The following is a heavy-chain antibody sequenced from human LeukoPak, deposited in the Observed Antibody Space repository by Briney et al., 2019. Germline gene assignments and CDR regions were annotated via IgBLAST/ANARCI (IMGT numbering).Heavy chain of an antibody. CDR2: INPNSGGT. D-gene: IGHD5-18*01. Sequence: ASVKVSCKASGYTFTGYYMHWVRQAPGQGLEWMGWINPNSGGTNYAQKVQGRVTMTRDTSISTAYMELSRLRSDDTAVYYCARFAMVTLGFDYWGQGTLVTVSS. V-gene: IGHV1-2*02. J-gene: IGHJ4*02. CDR3: ARFAMVTLGFDY. CDR1: GYTFTGYY.